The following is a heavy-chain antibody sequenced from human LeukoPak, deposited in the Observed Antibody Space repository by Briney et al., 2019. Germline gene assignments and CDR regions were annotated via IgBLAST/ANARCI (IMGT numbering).Heavy chain of an antibody. Sequence: ASVKVSCKAFGYTFTSYAMNWVRQAPGQGLEWMGWISAYNGNTNYAQKLQGRVTMTTDTSTSTAYMELRSLRSDDTAVYYCARLILFNALDYWGQGTLVTVSS. D-gene: IGHD2/OR15-2a*01. V-gene: IGHV1-18*01. CDR3: ARLILFNALDY. J-gene: IGHJ4*02. CDR2: ISAYNGNT. CDR1: GYTFTSYA.